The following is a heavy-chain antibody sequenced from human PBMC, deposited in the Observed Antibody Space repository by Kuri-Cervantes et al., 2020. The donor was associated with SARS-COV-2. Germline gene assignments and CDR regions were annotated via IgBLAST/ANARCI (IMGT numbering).Heavy chain of an antibody. J-gene: IGHJ6*02. CDR2: VSPNSNTI. D-gene: IGHD3-3*01. CDR1: GFSFRIYS. Sequence: GGSLRLSCIAYGFSFRIYSMNWVRQAPGKGLEWISYVSPNSNTIYYADSVKGRFTISRDNAKNLLYLQMNSLRAEDTAAYYCVREFKFWSGFHDGMDVWGQGTTVTVSS. V-gene: IGHV3-48*01. CDR3: VREFKFWSGFHDGMDV.